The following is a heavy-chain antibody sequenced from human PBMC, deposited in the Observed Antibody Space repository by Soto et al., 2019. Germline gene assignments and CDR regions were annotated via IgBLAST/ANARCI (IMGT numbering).Heavy chain of an antibody. D-gene: IGHD6-19*01. V-gene: IGHV3-74*01. CDR1: GFTFSSYW. CDR2: INSDGSST. Sequence: GGSLRLSCAASGFTFSSYWMHWVRQAPGKGLVWVSRINSDGSSTSYADSVKGRFTISRDNAKNTLYLQMNSLRAEDTAVYYCARGEEEQWLAPPYDAFDIWGQGTMVTVSS. CDR3: ARGEEEQWLAPPYDAFDI. J-gene: IGHJ3*02.